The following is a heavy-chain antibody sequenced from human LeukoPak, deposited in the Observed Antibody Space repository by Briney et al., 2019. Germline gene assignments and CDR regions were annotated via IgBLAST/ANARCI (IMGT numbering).Heavy chain of an antibody. CDR1: GFVFGDYY. Sequence: GGSLRLSCKASGFVFGDYYMNWIRQAPGKGLECLSYISSGTINHSNYADSVKGRFTISRDNSKNTLFLQMNSLRAEDTAVYYCARRPAIFMDGVYYYSMDIWGQGTTVTVSS. CDR2: ISSGTINHS. D-gene: IGHD2-2*01. V-gene: IGHV3-11*03. CDR3: ARRPAIFMDGVYYYSMDI. J-gene: IGHJ6*02.